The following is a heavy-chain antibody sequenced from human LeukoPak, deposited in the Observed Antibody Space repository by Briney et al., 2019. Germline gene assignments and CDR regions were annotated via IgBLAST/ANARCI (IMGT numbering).Heavy chain of an antibody. J-gene: IGHJ4*02. CDR1: GFTFSNYW. CDR3: ARDNGWVDY. Sequence: GGSLRLSCAVSGFTFSNYWLTWVRQAPGKGLEWVANIKQDGSQKNYVDSVKGRFIVSRDNARNSLYLQMNSPRAEDTAIYYCARDNGWVDYWGQGTLVTVSS. D-gene: IGHD2-8*01. CDR2: IKQDGSQK. V-gene: IGHV3-7*04.